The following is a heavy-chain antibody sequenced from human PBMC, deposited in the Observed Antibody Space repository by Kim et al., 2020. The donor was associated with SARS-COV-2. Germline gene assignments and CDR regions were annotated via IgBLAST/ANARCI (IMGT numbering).Heavy chain of an antibody. CDR1: GYTFTSYG. J-gene: IGHJ1*01. D-gene: IGHD3-3*01. Sequence: ASVKVSCKASGYTFTSYGISWVRQAPGQGLEWMGWISAYNGNTNYAQKLQGRVTMTTDTSTSTAYMELRSLRSDDTAVYYCADSSYDFWSGYPAEYFQHWGQGTLVTVSS. V-gene: IGHV1-18*01. CDR2: ISAYNGNT. CDR3: ADSSYDFWSGYPAEYFQH.